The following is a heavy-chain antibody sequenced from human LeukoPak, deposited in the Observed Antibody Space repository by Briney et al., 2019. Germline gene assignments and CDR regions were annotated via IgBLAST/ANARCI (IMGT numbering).Heavy chain of an antibody. Sequence: ASVKVCCKASGGTFSSYAISWVRQATGQGLMWMGWMNPNSGNTGYAQNFLGRVTITRNTSTSTAYMELSSLRSEDTAVYYRARDRPYYYYDSSGSPWDDAFDIWGQGTMVTVSS. CDR1: GGTFSSYA. V-gene: IGHV1-8*03. D-gene: IGHD3-22*01. CDR3: ARDRPYYYYDSSGSPWDDAFDI. J-gene: IGHJ3*02. CDR2: MNPNSGNT.